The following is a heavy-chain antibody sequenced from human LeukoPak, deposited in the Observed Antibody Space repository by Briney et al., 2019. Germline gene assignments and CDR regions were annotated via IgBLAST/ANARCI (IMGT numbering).Heavy chain of an antibody. CDR1: GFTFSSYG. V-gene: IGHV3-30*02. CDR3: AKDPRTYYDFWSGYHRWYFDY. D-gene: IGHD3-3*01. CDR2: IRYDGSNK. Sequence: PGGSLILSCAASGFTFSSYGMHWVRQAPGKGLEWVAFIRYDGSNKYYADSVKGRFTISRDNSKNTLYLQMNSLRAEDTAVYYCAKDPRTYYDFWSGYHRWYFDYWGQGTLVTVSS. J-gene: IGHJ4*02.